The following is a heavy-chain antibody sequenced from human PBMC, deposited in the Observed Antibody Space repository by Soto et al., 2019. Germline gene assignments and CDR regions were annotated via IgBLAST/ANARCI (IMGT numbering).Heavy chain of an antibody. CDR2: IYPGDSDT. Sequence: GESLKISCKGSGYSFTIYWIGWVRQMPGKGLELMGIIYPGDSDTRYSPSFQGQVTISAGKSISTAYLQWSSLKASDTAMYYCARHGXRVYYDNSDYYYYGMDVWGQGTTVTVSS. CDR3: ARHGXRVYYDNSDYYYYGMDV. CDR1: GYSFTIYW. J-gene: IGHJ6*02. D-gene: IGHD3-22*01. V-gene: IGHV5-51*01.